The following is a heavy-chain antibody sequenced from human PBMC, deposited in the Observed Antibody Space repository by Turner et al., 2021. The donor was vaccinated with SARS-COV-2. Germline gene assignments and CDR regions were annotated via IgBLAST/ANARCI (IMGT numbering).Heavy chain of an antibody. V-gene: IGHV3-33*01. CDR3: ARDHYYDSSGYTLDAFDI. J-gene: IGHJ3*02. CDR2: LWYDGSNK. D-gene: IGHD3-22*01. Sequence: QVQLVESGGGVVQPGRSLRLSCAASGFTFSSYGMHWVRQAPGKGLEWVAVLWYDGSNKYYADSVKGRFTISRDISKNTLYLQMNSLRAEDTAVYYCARDHYYDSSGYTLDAFDIWGRGTMVTISS. CDR1: GFTFSSYG.